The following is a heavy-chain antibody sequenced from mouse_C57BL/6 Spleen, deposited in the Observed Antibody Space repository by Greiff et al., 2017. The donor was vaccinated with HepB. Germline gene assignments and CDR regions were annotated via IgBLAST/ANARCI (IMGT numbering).Heavy chain of an antibody. D-gene: IGHD1-1*01. Sequence: QVHVKQPGAELVRPGSSVKLSCKASGYTFTSYWMDWVKQRPGQGLEWIGNIYPSDSETHYNQKFKDKATLTVDKSSSTAYMQLSSLTSEDSAVYDCARCVAAFDYWGQGTTLTVSS. J-gene: IGHJ2*01. CDR3: ARCVAAFDY. CDR1: GYTFTSYW. V-gene: IGHV1-61*01. CDR2: IYPSDSET.